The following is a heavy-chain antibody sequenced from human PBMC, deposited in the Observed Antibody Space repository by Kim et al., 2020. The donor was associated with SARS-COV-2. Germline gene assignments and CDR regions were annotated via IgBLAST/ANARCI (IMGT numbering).Heavy chain of an antibody. V-gene: IGHV3-30*02. CDR3: ANGVGYSDSECCDY. Sequence: DSMKGRIPISRDTSQNTLILQMNSLRAEDTAVYYCANGVGYSDSECCDYWDQGTLVTVSS. J-gene: IGHJ4*02. D-gene: IGHD5-12*01.